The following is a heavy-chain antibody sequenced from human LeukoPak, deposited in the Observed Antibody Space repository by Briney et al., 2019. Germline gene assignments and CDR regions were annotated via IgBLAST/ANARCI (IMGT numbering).Heavy chain of an antibody. CDR2: MNPNSGNT. CDR3: ARNVKVRFGELLFSYDAFDI. J-gene: IGHJ3*02. CDR1: GYTFTGYY. V-gene: IGHV1-8*02. Sequence: GASVKVSCKASGYTFTGYYMHWVRQAPGQGLEWMGWMNPNSGNTGYVQKFQGRVTMTRNTSINTTYMELSSLRSEDTAVYYCARNVKVRFGELLFSYDAFDIWGPGTMVTVSS. D-gene: IGHD3-10*01.